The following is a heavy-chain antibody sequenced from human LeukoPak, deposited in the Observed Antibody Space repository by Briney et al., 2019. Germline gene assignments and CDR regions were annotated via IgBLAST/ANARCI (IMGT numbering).Heavy chain of an antibody. J-gene: IGHJ5*02. Sequence: ASVKVSCKASGYTFTSYGISWVRQAPGQGLEWMGWISAYNGNTNYTQKLQGGVTMTTDTSTSTAYMELRSLRSDDTAVYYCARDQGPHYGDYAHWFDPWGQGTLVTVSS. CDR2: ISAYNGNT. CDR3: ARDQGPHYGDYAHWFDP. D-gene: IGHD4-17*01. CDR1: GYTFTSYG. V-gene: IGHV1-18*01.